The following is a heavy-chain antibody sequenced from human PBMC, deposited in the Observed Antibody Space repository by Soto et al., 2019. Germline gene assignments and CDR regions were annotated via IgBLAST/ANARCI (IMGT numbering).Heavy chain of an antibody. Sequence: RLSCSASGFTFKSHAMHWVRQAPGKGLEYVSSIHTGGETTFYADAVKGRFIVSRDNSNNTLDLQMTSLKYEDSGVYYCVKGRDKHCSGRTCGLWMDLWGQGTTVTVSS. J-gene: IGHJ6*02. CDR2: IHTGGETT. D-gene: IGHD6-19*01. V-gene: IGHV3-64D*06. CDR1: GFTFKSHA. CDR3: VKGRDKHCSGRTCGLWMDL.